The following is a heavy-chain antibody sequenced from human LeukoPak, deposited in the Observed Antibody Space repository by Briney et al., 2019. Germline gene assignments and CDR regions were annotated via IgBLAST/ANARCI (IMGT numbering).Heavy chain of an antibody. V-gene: IGHV3-64*01. CDR2: ITSNGGST. D-gene: IGHD3-16*02. CDR1: GFIFNSYA. J-gene: IGHJ4*02. Sequence: GGSLRLSCAASGFIFNSYAMHWVRQAPGRGLEYVSAITSNGGSTFYANSVKGRFTISRDNSKNTLFLQMGSLRAEDMAVYCCTRGPGYDYVWGSYRADYWGQGTLVTVSS. CDR3: TRGPGYDYVWGSYRADY.